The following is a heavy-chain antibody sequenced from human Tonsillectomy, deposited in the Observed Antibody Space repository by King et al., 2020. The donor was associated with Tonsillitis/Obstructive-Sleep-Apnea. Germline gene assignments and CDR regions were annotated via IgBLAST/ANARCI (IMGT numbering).Heavy chain of an antibody. CDR1: GFTFSSYA. CDR3: AKARTDKIPAAMGY. J-gene: IGHJ4*02. Sequence: EVQLVESGGGLVQPGGSLRLSCAASGFTFSSYALSWVRQAPGRGLEWVSGISGSGGSRYYADSVKGRFTISRDNSKNTLYLQMNSLRDEDTAVYCCAKARTDKIPAAMGYWGQGTLVTVSS. D-gene: IGHD2-2*01. V-gene: IGHV3-23*04. CDR2: ISGSGGSR.